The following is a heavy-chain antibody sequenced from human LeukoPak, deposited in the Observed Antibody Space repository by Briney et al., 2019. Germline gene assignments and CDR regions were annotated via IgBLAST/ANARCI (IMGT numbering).Heavy chain of an antibody. CDR2: IYHSGST. D-gene: IGHD5-18*01. J-gene: IGHJ6*02. CDR1: GGSISSYY. Sequence: KPSETLSLTCTASGGSISSYYWSWIRQPPGKGLEWIGYIYHSGSTNYNPSLKSRVTISVDTSKSQFSLKLTSVTAADTAVYYCARDRDTAMGSSYYYGMDVWGQGATVTVSS. CDR3: ARDRDTAMGSSYYYGMDV. V-gene: IGHV4-59*01.